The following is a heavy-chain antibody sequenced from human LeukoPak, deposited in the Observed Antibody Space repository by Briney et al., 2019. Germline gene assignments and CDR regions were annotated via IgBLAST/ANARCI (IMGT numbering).Heavy chain of an antibody. CDR3: TTDSYCSTTTCYASSNYYYGLDA. Sequence: GGSLRLSCAASGFTFSTSGMTWVRQAPGKGLEWVGRIYRNADGGTTDYAAPVKGRFTISRDDSKNTLYLQMNSLKTEDTAVYYCTTDSYCSTTTCYASSNYYYGLDAWGQGTSVTASS. CDR1: GFTFSTSG. CDR2: IYRNADGGTT. J-gene: IGHJ6*02. D-gene: IGHD2-2*01. V-gene: IGHV3-15*05.